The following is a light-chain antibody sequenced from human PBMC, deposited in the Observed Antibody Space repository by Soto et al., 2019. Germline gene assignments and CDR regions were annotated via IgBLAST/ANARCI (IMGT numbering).Light chain of an antibody. CDR1: SSDVGAFNY. Sequence: QSALTQPASVSGSPGQSIAISCTGTSSDVGAFNYVSWYQQHPGKAPKFMIFDVSSRPSGVSDRFSGSKSGNTTSLTISGLLTEEEADYYCASYTTSSTSVFGAGTKLTVL. J-gene: IGLJ1*01. V-gene: IGLV2-14*03. CDR3: ASYTTSSTSV. CDR2: DVS.